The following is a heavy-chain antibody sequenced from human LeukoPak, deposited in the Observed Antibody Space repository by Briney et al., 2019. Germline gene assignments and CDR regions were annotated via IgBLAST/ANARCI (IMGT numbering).Heavy chain of an antibody. CDR2: IKQDGSEK. J-gene: IGHJ6*02. CDR1: GFTFSSYW. Sequence: GGSLRLSCAASGFTFSSYWMSWVRQAPGKGLEWVANIKQDGSEKYYVDSVKGRFTISRDNAKNSLYLQMNSLRAEDTAVYYCARDIVVVPAAIEATARKNYYYYGMDVWGQGTTVTVSS. V-gene: IGHV3-7*01. CDR3: ARDIVVVPAAIEATARKNYYYYGMDV. D-gene: IGHD2-2*01.